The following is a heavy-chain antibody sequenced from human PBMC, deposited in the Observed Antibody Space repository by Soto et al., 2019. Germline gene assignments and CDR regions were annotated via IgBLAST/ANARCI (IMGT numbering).Heavy chain of an antibody. D-gene: IGHD4-17*01. V-gene: IGHV4-39*01. CDR3: ARQEHDYGDYDGGAFDI. J-gene: IGHJ3*02. CDR1: GGSISSSSYY. Sequence: SETLSLTCTVSGGSISSSSYYWGWIRQPPGKGLEWIGSIYYSGSTYYNPSLKSRVTISVDTSKNQFSLKLSSATAADTAVYYCARQEHDYGDYDGGAFDIWGQGTMVTVSS. CDR2: IYYSGST.